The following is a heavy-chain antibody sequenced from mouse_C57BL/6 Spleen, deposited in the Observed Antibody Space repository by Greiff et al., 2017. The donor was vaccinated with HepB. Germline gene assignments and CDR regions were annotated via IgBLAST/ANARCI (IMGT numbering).Heavy chain of an antibody. V-gene: IGHV1-26*01. CDR3: ARCYDYYAMDY. Sequence: VQLQQSGPELVKPGASVKISCKASGYTFTDYYMNWVKQSHGKSLEWIGDINPNNGGTSYNQKFKGKATLTVDKSSSTAYMELRSLTSEDSAVYYCARCYDYYAMDYWGQGTSVTVSS. CDR1: GYTFTDYY. D-gene: IGHD1-1*02. J-gene: IGHJ4*01. CDR2: INPNNGGT.